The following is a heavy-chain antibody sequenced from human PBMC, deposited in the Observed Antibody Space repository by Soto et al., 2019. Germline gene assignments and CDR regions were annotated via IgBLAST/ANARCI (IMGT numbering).Heavy chain of an antibody. Sequence: QVPLVESGGGVVQPGRSLRLSCAASGFTFSSYGMHWVRQAPGKGLEWVAVIWYDGSNKYYADSVKGRFTISRDTSMNTLYLQMNSLRAEDTAVYYCARSSYTTMVRGDGMDVWGQGTTVTVSS. V-gene: IGHV3-33*01. J-gene: IGHJ6*02. D-gene: IGHD3-10*01. CDR1: GFTFSSYG. CDR2: IWYDGSNK. CDR3: ARSSYTTMVRGDGMDV.